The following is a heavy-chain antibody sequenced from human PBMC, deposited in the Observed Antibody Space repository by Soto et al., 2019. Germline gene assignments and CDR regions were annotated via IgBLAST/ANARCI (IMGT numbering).Heavy chain of an antibody. V-gene: IGHV3-9*01. CDR3: AKGTTGTMTD. CDR2: FSWNTGNI. Sequence: EAQVVESGGALVQPGGSLRLSCTASEITFDDYAMHWVRQAPGKGLEWVSGFSWNTGNIGYADSVKGRFIISRDSAKNSLFLQMNSLRLEDTAFYYCAKGTTGTMTDWGQGTLVNVSS. D-gene: IGHD1-1*01. CDR1: EITFDDYA. J-gene: IGHJ4*02.